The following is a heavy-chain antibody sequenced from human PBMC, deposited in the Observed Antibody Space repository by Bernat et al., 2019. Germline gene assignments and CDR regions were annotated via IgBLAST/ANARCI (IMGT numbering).Heavy chain of an antibody. J-gene: IGHJ3*01. CDR3: ASLPRYCGGDCYRGDAFDL. D-gene: IGHD2-21*02. CDR2: IYYSGIT. CDR1: GGSISSSSYY. V-gene: IGHV4-39*01. Sequence: QLQLQESGPGLVKPSETLSLTCTVSGGSISSSSYYWGWIRQPPGKGLEWIGSIYYSGITYYNPSLKSRVTISVDTSKNQFSLKLSSVTAADTDVYYCASLPRYCGGDCYRGDAFDLWRQGTMVTVYS.